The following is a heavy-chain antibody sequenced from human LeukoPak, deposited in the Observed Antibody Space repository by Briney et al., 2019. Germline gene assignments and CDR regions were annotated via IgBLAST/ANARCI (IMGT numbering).Heavy chain of an antibody. CDR1: GYSFTSYW. CDR3: ARHKGVADWFDP. Sequence: GESLKISCKGSGYSFTSYWIARVRQMPGKGLEWMGSIYPGDSDTRNSPSLQGQVTMSADKSISTAYLQWSSLRASDTAINYCARHKGVADWFDPWGQGTLVIVSS. CDR2: IYPGDSDT. D-gene: IGHD2-21*01. V-gene: IGHV5-51*01. J-gene: IGHJ5*02.